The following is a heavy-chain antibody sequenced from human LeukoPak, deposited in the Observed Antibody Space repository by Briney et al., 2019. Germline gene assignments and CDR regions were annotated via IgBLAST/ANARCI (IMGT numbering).Heavy chain of an antibody. Sequence: PSETLSLTCTVSGGSVSSGSYYWSWIRQPPGKGLEWIGYIYYSGSTNYNPSLKSRVTISVDTSKNQFSLKLSSVTAADTAVYYCARDGGSFADYWGQGTLVTVSS. D-gene: IGHD1-26*01. V-gene: IGHV4-61*01. CDR2: IYYSGST. J-gene: IGHJ4*02. CDR1: GGSVSSGSYY. CDR3: ARDGGSFADY.